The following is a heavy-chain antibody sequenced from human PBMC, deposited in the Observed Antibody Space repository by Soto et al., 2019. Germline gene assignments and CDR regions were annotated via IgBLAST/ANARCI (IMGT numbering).Heavy chain of an antibody. Sequence: GGSLRLSCAASGFTFSSYWMHWVRQAPGKGLVWVSRINSVGSSTSYADSVKGRFTISRDNAKNTLYLQMNSLRAEDTAVYYCARAMGYDFWSGYYSSYYYYMDVWGKGTTVTVSS. D-gene: IGHD3-3*01. CDR1: GFTFSSYW. J-gene: IGHJ6*03. CDR2: INSVGSST. V-gene: IGHV3-74*01. CDR3: ARAMGYDFWSGYYSSYYYYMDV.